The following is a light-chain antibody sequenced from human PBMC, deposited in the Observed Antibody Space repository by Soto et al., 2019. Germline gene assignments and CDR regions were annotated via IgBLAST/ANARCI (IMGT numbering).Light chain of an antibody. Sequence: DIQMTQSPSSLSASVGDRVTITCRASQSISFYLNWYQQKPGKAPKLLIYAASSLQTGVPSRFSGSGSGTDFTLTISSLQPEDVASYYCQQSYSTPKTFGQGTRMEIK. CDR1: QSISFY. CDR3: QQSYSTPKT. J-gene: IGKJ5*01. CDR2: AAS. V-gene: IGKV1-39*01.